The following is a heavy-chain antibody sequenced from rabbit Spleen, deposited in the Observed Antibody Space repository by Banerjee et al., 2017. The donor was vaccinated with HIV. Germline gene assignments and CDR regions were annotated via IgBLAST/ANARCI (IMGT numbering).Heavy chain of an antibody. J-gene: IGHJ6*01. D-gene: IGHD1-1*01. CDR3: ARWDTTSSGGVGGMDL. V-gene: IGHV1S40*01. CDR1: GFSFSSGYY. CDR2: IYIGSGKT. Sequence: QSLEESGGGLVQPEGSLTLTCKASGFSFSSGYYMCWVRQAPGKGLEWSACIYIGSGKTYYASWAKGRFTISKISSTMVTLQMTSLTAADTATYFCARWDTTSSGGVGGMDLWGPGTLVTVS.